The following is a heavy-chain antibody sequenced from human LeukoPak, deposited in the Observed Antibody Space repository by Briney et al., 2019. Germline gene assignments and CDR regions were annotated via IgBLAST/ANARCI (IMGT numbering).Heavy chain of an antibody. CDR1: GFTFSSYW. J-gene: IGHJ4*02. CDR2: INSDGSST. Sequence: GGSLRLSCAASGFTFSSYWMHWVRQAPGKGLVWVSRINSDGSSTSYADSVKGRFTISRDNAKNTLYLQMNSLRAEDTAVYYCARDPLKADSGYDWGDHSFDYWGRGTLVTVSS. V-gene: IGHV3-74*01. D-gene: IGHD5-12*01. CDR3: ARDPLKADSGYDWGDHSFDY.